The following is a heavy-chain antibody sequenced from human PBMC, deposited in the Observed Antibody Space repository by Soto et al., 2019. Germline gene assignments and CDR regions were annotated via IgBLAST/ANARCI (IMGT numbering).Heavy chain of an antibody. CDR1: GFTFSSYG. CDR3: ARGFHYDFWSAPTD. D-gene: IGHD3-3*01. CDR2: IWYDGSNK. V-gene: IGHV3-33*01. Sequence: QVQLVESGGGVVQPGRSLRLSCAASGFTFSSYGMHWVRQAPGKGLEWVAVIWYDGSNKYYADSVKGRFTISRDNSKNTLYLQMKSLRAEDTAVYYCARGFHYDFWSAPTDWGQGTLVTVSS. J-gene: IGHJ4*02.